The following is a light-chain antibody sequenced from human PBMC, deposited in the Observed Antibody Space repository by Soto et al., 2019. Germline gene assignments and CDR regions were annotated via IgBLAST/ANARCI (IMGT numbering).Light chain of an antibody. Sequence: DIQMTQSPSTLSASVGDRVNITCRASQSISSWLAWYQQKPGKAPKLLIYKASTLKSGVPSRFSGSGSGTEFTLTISSLQPDDFATYYCQQYNSYWTFGQGTKVDIK. CDR2: KAS. J-gene: IGKJ1*01. CDR1: QSISSW. V-gene: IGKV1-5*03. CDR3: QQYNSYWT.